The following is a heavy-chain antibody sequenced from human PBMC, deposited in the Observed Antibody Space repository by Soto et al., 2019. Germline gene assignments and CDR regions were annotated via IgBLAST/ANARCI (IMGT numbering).Heavy chain of an antibody. D-gene: IGHD4-17*01. CDR1: GFTFSSYG. V-gene: IGHV3-30*18. J-gene: IGHJ5*02. Sequence: PGGSLRLSCAASGFTFSSYGMHWVRQAPGKGLEWVAVISYDGSNKYYADSVKGRLTISRDNSKNTLYLQMNSLRAEDTAVYYCAKDGGQTTVTTFSHSNWFDPWGQGTLVTVSS. CDR3: AKDGGQTTVTTFSHSNWFDP. CDR2: ISYDGSNK.